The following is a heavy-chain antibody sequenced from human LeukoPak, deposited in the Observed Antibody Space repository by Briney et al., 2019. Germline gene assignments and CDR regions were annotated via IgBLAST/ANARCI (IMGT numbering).Heavy chain of an antibody. CDR3: ARDNPSRNYYGMDV. CDR2: ISSSSSYI. CDR1: GFTFSSYS. J-gene: IGHJ6*02. Sequence: GGSLRLSCAASGFTFSSYSMNWVRQAPGKGLEWVSSISSSSSYIYYADSVKGRFTISRDNAKNSLYLQMNSLRAEDTAVYYCARDNPSRNYYGMDVWGQGTTVTVSS. V-gene: IGHV3-21*01.